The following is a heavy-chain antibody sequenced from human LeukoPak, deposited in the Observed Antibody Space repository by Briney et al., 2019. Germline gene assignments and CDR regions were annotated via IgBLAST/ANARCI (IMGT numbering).Heavy chain of an antibody. V-gene: IGHV3-53*01. CDR1: GFTVSSNY. J-gene: IGHJ4*02. CDR3: AREHCSGGSCYFDY. D-gene: IGHD2-15*01. CDR2: IYSGGST. Sequence: PGGSLRLSCAASGFTVSSNYMSWVRQAPGKGLEWVSVIYSGGSTYYADSVKGRFTISRDNSKNTLYLQTNSLRAEDTAVYYCAREHCSGGSCYFDYWGQGTLVTVSS.